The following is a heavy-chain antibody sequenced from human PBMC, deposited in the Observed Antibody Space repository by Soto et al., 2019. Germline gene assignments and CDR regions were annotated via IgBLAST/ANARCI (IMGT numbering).Heavy chain of an antibody. Sequence: SETLSLTCTVSGGSIGSYYWSWIRQSPEKGLEWIAFIHHSGSTNYKPSLKSRVAISVDTSKSHFSLKLTSVTAADTAVYFCVSHRNYIVVSGSFFDYWSQGTLVTVSS. D-gene: IGHD6-19*01. CDR1: GGSIGSYY. V-gene: IGHV4-59*08. CDR3: VSHRNYIVVSGSFFDY. J-gene: IGHJ4*02. CDR2: IHHSGST.